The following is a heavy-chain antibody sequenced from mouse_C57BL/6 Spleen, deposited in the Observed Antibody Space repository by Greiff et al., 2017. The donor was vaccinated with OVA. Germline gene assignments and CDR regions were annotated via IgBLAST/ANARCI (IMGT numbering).Heavy chain of an antibody. CDR3: TRGGYYGSQTWFAY. Sequence: QVQLQQSGAELVRPGASVTLSCKASGYTFTDYEMHWVKQTPVHGLEWIGAIDPETGGTAYNQKFKGKAILTADKSSSTAYMELRSLTSEDSAVYYCTRGGYYGSQTWFAYWGQGTLVTVSA. J-gene: IGHJ3*01. V-gene: IGHV1-15*01. D-gene: IGHD1-1*01. CDR2: IDPETGGT. CDR1: GYTFTDYE.